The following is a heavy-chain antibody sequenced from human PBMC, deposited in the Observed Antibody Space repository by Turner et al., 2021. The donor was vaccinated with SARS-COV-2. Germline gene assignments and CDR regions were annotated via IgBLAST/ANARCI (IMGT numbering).Heavy chain of an antibody. V-gene: IGHV3-21*01. J-gene: IGHJ6*02. CDR1: GFSFSSYS. D-gene: IGHD3-3*01. CDR3: ARGDDFWSGYYYYGMDV. CDR2: ISSRSSYI. Sequence: EVQLVESGGGLVKPGGSLRPSCAASGFSFSSYSMNWVRQAPGKGLEWVSTISSRSSYIYYADSVKGRFTISRENAKNSLHLQMNSLRAEDTAVYYCARGDDFWSGYYYYGMDVWGQGTTVTVSS.